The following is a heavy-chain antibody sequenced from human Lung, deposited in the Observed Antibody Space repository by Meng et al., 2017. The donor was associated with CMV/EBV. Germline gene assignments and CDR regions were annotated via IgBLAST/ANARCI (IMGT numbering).Heavy chain of an antibody. J-gene: IGHJ5*02. CDR2: IYPGDSDT. CDR1: GYSFTSYW. Sequence: GESXKISCKGSGYSFTSYWIGWVRQMPGKGLEWMGIIYPGDSDTRYSPSFQGQVTISADKSISTAYLQWSSLKASDTAMYYCARRKGCNGGSCYPGWFDPWXQGTLVTVSS. D-gene: IGHD2-15*01. CDR3: ARRKGCNGGSCYPGWFDP. V-gene: IGHV5-51*01.